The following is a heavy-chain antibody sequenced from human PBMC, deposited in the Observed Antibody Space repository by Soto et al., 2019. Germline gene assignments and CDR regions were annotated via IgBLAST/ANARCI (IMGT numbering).Heavy chain of an antibody. Sequence: GASVKVSCKASGGTFSSYAISWVRQAPGQGLEWMGGIIPIFGTANYAQKFQGRVTITADESTSTAYMELSSLRSEDTAVYYCARGGALGYCSSTSCYDLGDVWGQGTTVTAP. CDR2: IIPIFGTA. CDR1: GGTFSSYA. V-gene: IGHV1-69*13. CDR3: ARGGALGYCSSTSCYDLGDV. D-gene: IGHD2-2*01. J-gene: IGHJ6*02.